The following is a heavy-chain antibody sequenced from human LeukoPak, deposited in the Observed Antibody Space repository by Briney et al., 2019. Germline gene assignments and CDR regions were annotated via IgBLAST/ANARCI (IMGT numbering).Heavy chain of an antibody. CDR1: GGSISSYN. CDR2: IYTSGSA. Sequence: SETLSLTCTVSGGSISSYNWSWIRQSAGKGLEWIGRIYTSGSATYNPSLKSRVTMSLDTSKNQFSLTLTSVTAADTAVHYCARRLSSTGFDPWGQGTLVTVSS. CDR3: ARRLSSTGFDP. D-gene: IGHD2/OR15-2a*01. V-gene: IGHV4-4*07. J-gene: IGHJ5*02.